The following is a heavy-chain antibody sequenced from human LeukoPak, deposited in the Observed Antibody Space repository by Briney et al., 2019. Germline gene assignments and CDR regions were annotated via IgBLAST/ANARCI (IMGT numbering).Heavy chain of an antibody. J-gene: IGHJ4*02. CDR2: INHSGST. CDR1: GGSFSGYY. CDR3: AREGGDYDSSPGGGLPAAFGY. V-gene: IGHV4-34*01. Sequence: SETLSLTCAVYGGSFSGYYWSWIRQPPGKGLEWIGEINHSGSTNYNPSLKSRVTISVDTSKNQFSLKLSSVTAADTAVYYCAREGGDYDSSPGGGLPAAFGYWGQGTLVTVSS. D-gene: IGHD3-22*01.